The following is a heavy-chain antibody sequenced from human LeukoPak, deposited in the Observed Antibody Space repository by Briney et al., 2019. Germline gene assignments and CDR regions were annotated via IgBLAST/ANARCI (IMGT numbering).Heavy chain of an antibody. Sequence: SETLSLTRTVSGGAISSYYWSWIRQPPGKGLEWIAYIYYSGSTNYNPSLKSRVTISVDTSKNQFSLKLSSVTAADTAVYYCARARDGYNPTYFDYWGQGTLVTVSS. J-gene: IGHJ4*02. CDR2: IYYSGST. D-gene: IGHD5-24*01. CDR1: GGAISSYY. V-gene: IGHV4-59*01. CDR3: ARARDGYNPTYFDY.